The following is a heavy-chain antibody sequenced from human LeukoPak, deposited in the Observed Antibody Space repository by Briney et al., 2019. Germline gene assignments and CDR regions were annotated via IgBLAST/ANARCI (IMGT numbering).Heavy chain of an antibody. CDR2: INPNSGGT. V-gene: IGHV1-2*02. J-gene: IGHJ4*02. CDR1: GYTFTGNY. Sequence: ASVKVSCKASGYTFTGNYIHWVRQAPGQGLEWMGWINPNSGGTNYAQRFQGRVTMTRDTSVTTAYMELSRLTSDDTAIYYCAKDVDSSGYVGNWGRGTLVTVSS. D-gene: IGHD3-22*01. CDR3: AKDVDSSGYVGN.